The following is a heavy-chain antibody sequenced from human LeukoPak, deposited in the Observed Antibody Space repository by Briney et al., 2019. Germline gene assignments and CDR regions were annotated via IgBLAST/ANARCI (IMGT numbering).Heavy chain of an antibody. CDR2: IYYSGST. D-gene: IGHD5-24*01. J-gene: IGHJ2*01. CDR1: GGSIGSSSYY. V-gene: IGHV4-39*07. Sequence: PSETLSLTCTVSGGSIGSSSYYWGWIRQPPGKGLEWIGSIYYSGSTYYNPSLKSRVTISVDTSKNQFSLKLSSVTAADTAVYYCASPRDGYNGFDLWGRGTLATVSS. CDR3: ASPRDGYNGFDL.